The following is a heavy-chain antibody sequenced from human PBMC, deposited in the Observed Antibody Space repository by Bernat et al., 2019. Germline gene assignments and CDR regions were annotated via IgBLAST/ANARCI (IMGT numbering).Heavy chain of an antibody. V-gene: IGHV4-39*01. CDR1: GGSISSSSYY. CDR2: IYYSGST. Sequence: QLQLQESGPGLVKPSETLSLTCTVSGGSISSSSYYWGWIRQPPGKGLEWIGSIYYSGSTDYNPSLKSRVTIDVDTSKNQFSLKLSSVTAADADVYDCARYLGAAMGLNGFDAWGQGTLVTVSS. D-gene: IGHD2-2*01. J-gene: IGHJ5*02. CDR3: ARYLGAAMGLNGFDA.